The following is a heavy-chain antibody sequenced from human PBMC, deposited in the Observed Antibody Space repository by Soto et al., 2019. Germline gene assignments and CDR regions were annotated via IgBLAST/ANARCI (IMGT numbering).Heavy chain of an antibody. CDR3: ARDLRNIVVVPAAIAWFDP. CDR1: GYTFTSYG. Sequence: ASVKVSCKASGYTFTSYGISWVRQAPGQGLEGMGWISAYNGNTNYAQKLQGRVTMTTDTSTSTAYMELRSLRSDDTAVYYCARDLRNIVVVPAAIAWFDPWGQGTLVTVSS. CDR2: ISAYNGNT. V-gene: IGHV1-18*01. D-gene: IGHD2-2*01. J-gene: IGHJ5*02.